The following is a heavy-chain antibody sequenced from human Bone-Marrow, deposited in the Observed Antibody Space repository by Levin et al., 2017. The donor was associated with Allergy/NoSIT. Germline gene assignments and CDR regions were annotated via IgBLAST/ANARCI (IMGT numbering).Heavy chain of an antibody. Sequence: PGGSLRLSCKASGYSFTNFWINWVRQVPGKGLEWMGRIDPTDSYTDYSPSFQGLVTISADKSVNTAYLQWSSLKASDTAIFYCARPNYYGSGSHSSFDPWGQGTLVTVSS. CDR3: ARPNYYGSGSHSSFDP. V-gene: IGHV5-10-1*01. CDR1: GYSFTNFW. J-gene: IGHJ5*02. CDR2: IDPTDSYT. D-gene: IGHD3-10*01.